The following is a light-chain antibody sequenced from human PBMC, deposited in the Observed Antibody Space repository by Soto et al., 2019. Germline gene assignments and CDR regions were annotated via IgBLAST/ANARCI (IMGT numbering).Light chain of an antibody. CDR2: GNN. V-gene: IGLV1-40*01. CDR1: SSNIGAGSD. CDR3: SSFRSLSNTTFTVL. J-gene: IGLJ2*01. Sequence: QSVLTQPPSVSGAPGQRVTISCTGSSSNIGAGSDVHWYRHLPGTAPKLLIFGNNNRPSGVSNRFSGSKSGNTASLTISGLQAEDEANYYCSSFRSLSNTTFTVLFGGGTKLTVL.